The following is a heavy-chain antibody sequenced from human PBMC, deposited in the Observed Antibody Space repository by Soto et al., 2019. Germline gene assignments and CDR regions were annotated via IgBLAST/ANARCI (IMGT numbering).Heavy chain of an antibody. D-gene: IGHD6-13*01. J-gene: IGHJ4*02. V-gene: IGHV1-2*04. CDR2: INPNSGGT. CDR1: TCKY. CDR3: ARSYGVIAAAGYDY. Sequence: TCKYRWSPRHEKKQGLEWMGWINPNSGGTNYAQKFQGWVTMTRDTSISTAYMELSRLRSDDTAVYYCARSYGVIAAAGYDYWGQGTLVTVSS.